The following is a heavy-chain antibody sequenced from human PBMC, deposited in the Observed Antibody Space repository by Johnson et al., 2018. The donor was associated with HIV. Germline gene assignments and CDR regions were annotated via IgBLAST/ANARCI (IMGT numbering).Heavy chain of an antibody. CDR3: ARAFRGP. J-gene: IGHJ3*01. Sequence: VQLVESGGGLVKPGGSLRLSCAASGFTFSNAWMSWVRQAPGKGLEWVGRITSKTDGGTTDYAAPVKGRFTISRANAKNSLYLQMNSLRAEDTAVYYCARAFRGPWGQGTMVTVSS. CDR1: GFTFSNAW. V-gene: IGHV3-15*01. CDR2: ITSKTDGGTT.